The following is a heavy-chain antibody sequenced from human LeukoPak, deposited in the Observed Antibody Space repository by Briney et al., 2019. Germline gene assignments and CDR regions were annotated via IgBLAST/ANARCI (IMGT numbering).Heavy chain of an antibody. D-gene: IGHD1-26*01. Sequence: GGSLRLSCAASGFTFSSYWMSWVRQAPGKGLEWVANIKQDGSEKYYVDSVKGRFTISRDNAKNSLYLQMNSLRAEVTAVYYCARAPGWELLFSDYWGQGTLVTVSS. CDR2: IKQDGSEK. J-gene: IGHJ4*02. V-gene: IGHV3-7*01. CDR1: GFTFSSYW. CDR3: ARAPGWELLFSDY.